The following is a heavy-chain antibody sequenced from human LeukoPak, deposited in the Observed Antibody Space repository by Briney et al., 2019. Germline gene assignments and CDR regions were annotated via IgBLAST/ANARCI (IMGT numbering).Heavy chain of an antibody. CDR3: ARNRQYYYDSSGYLFDY. J-gene: IGHJ4*02. CDR1: GGSISSGSYY. Sequence: SQTLSLTCTVSGGSISSGSYYWSWIRQPAGKGLEWIGRIYTSGSTYYNPSLKSRVTISVDTSKNQFSLKLSSVTAADTAVYYYARNRQYYYDSSGYLFDYWGQGTLVTVSS. CDR2: IYTSGST. V-gene: IGHV4-61*02. D-gene: IGHD3-22*01.